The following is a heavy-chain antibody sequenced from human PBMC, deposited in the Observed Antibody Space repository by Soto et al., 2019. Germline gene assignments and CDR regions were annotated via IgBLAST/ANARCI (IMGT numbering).Heavy chain of an antibody. V-gene: IGHV1-69*01. J-gene: IGHJ3*02. CDR3: ARKAESYGFDI. CDR1: GGTFSNYA. Sequence: QVQLVQSGAEVKKPGSSVKVSCKASGGTFSNYAINWVRQAPGQGLEWMGGFIPIFDAANYAQNFRGRVTITADESTTTDYMELSDLRSEDTAMYYCARKAESYGFDIWGQGTLVTVSS. D-gene: IGHD3-10*01. CDR2: FIPIFDAA.